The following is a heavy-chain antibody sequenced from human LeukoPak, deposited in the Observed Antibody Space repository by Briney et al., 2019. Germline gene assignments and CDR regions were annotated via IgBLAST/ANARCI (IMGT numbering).Heavy chain of an antibody. CDR1: GYTFTNYG. CDR2: ISAYNNNT. Sequence: ASVKVSCKTSGYTFTNYGISWARQAPGHGLEWTGWISAYNNNTSFAQKFQDRVSMTTDTSTGTAYVELRSLRSDDTAIYYCARVQYNWSGKHQWFDPWGQGTLVTVSS. CDR3: ARVQYNWSGKHQWFDP. V-gene: IGHV1-18*01. J-gene: IGHJ5*02. D-gene: IGHD1-1*01.